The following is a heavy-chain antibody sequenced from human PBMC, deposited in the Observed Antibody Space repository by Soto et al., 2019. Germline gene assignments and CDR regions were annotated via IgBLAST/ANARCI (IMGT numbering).Heavy chain of an antibody. D-gene: IGHD3-16*02. Sequence: EVQLLESGGGLVQPGGSLRLSCAGSGFTFSSYAMSWVRQAPGKGLEWVSAVSGSGGSTYYADSVKGRFTISRDNSKNTLYLQMNSLRAEDTAVYYCAKAQYDYVWGSYRWGWFDPWGQGTLVTVSS. CDR3: AKAQYDYVWGSYRWGWFDP. CDR2: VSGSGGST. V-gene: IGHV3-23*01. J-gene: IGHJ5*02. CDR1: GFTFSSYA.